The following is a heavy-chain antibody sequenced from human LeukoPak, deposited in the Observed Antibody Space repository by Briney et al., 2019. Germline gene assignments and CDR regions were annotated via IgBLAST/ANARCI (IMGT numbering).Heavy chain of an antibody. CDR3: SRGKAGDSGGHRAFDI. J-gene: IGHJ3*02. Sequence: ASVKVSCKASGYTFAAYDINWVRQATGQGLEWMGWMNPNSGSTGYAQKFQGSVTITRNTSISTAYMDFSNLRPEDTAVYYCSRGKAGDSGGHRAFDIWGQGTVVIVSS. CDR2: MNPNSGST. D-gene: IGHD2-15*01. V-gene: IGHV1-8*01. CDR1: GYTFAAYD.